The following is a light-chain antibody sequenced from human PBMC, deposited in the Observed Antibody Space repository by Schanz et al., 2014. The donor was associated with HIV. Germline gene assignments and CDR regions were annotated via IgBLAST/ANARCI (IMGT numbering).Light chain of an antibody. J-gene: IGLJ1*01. CDR3: SSYSVYGARGVI. Sequence: QSVLTQPPAASGSPGQSVTISCTEASGDVSVHNYVSWYQQHPGKAPKLIIFDVNIRPSGVSDRFAGSKSGNTASLSISGLQPEDEADYYCSSYSVYGARGVIVGTGTKLTVL. CDR2: DVN. CDR1: SGDVSVHNY. V-gene: IGLV2-8*01.